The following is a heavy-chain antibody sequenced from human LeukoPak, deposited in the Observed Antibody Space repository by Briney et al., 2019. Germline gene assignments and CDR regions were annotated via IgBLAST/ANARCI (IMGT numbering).Heavy chain of an antibody. D-gene: IGHD2-2*01. J-gene: IGHJ6*04. CDR3: ATSPHCSSSSCYRA. CDR2: IYYSGST. V-gene: IGHV4-39*01. Sequence: SETLSLTCTVSGGSISSSSYYWGWIRQPPGKGLEWIGSIYYSGSTYYNPSLKSRVTISVDTSKNQFSLKLSSVTAADTAVYYCATSPHCSSSSCYRAWGKGTTVTVSS. CDR1: GGSISSSSYY.